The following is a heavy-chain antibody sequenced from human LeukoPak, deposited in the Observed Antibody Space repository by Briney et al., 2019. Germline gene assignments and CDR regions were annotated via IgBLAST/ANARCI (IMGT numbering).Heavy chain of an antibody. CDR2: IYHSGST. CDR3: AREQPPLGYFDY. D-gene: IGHD5-18*01. CDR1: GGSISSYY. V-gene: IGHV4-59*01. J-gene: IGHJ4*02. Sequence: SETLSLTCSVSGGSISSYYWNWIRPPPGKALEWIGYIYHSGSTNYNPSLKSRVTISVDTSKKQLSLRLSSVTAADTAVYYCAREQPPLGYFDYWGQGTLVTVSS.